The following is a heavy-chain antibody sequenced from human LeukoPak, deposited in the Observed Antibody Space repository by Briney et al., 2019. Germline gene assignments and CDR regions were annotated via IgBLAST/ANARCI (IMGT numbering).Heavy chain of an antibody. CDR2: INQDGSDK. D-gene: IGHD5-24*01. CDR3: TKDGDGDSEHPYDY. CDR1: GFAFNDYY. V-gene: IGHV3-7*01. Sequence: PGGSLRLSCAASGFAFNDYYMSWVRQVPGKGLEWVAMINQDGSDKYYVDSVKGRFTISRDNAKKSVYLQMNSLRAEDTAIYYCTKDGDGDSEHPYDYWGQGTQVTVSS. J-gene: IGHJ4*02.